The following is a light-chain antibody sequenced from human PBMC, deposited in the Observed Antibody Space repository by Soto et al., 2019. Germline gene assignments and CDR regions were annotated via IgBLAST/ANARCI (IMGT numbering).Light chain of an antibody. V-gene: IGKV3-20*01. CDR2: GAS. CDR1: QSVTSTY. CDR3: QQYGSSHT. J-gene: IGKJ5*01. Sequence: EIVLTQSPGTLSLSQGERATLSCRASQSVTSTYLAWYQQKPGQAPRLLIYGASSRAIGIPDRFSGSVSGSDFILTINRLEPEDFAVYYCQQYGSSHTFGQGTRLEI.